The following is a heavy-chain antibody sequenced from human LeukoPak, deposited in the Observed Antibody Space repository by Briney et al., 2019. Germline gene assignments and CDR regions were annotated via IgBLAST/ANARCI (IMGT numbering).Heavy chain of an antibody. CDR3: TRVDVAVRT. V-gene: IGHV3-11*05. CDR1: GFTYRECY. CDR2: ISSSSSYT. J-gene: IGHJ5*02. D-gene: IGHD6-19*01. Sequence: PGGSLRLSCATSGFTYRECYMSGIGQAPGKGLEWVSYISSSSSYTNYADSVKGRFTISRDNAKNSLYLQMNSLRAEDTAVYYCTRVDVAVRTWGQESLVTVSS.